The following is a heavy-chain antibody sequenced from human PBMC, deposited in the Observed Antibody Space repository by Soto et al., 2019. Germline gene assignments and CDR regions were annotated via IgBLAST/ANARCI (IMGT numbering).Heavy chain of an antibody. D-gene: IGHD7-27*01. V-gene: IGHV3-23*01. CDR1: GFTFSSYA. CDR3: AKGLTGGSYYFDY. J-gene: IGHJ4*02. Sequence: GGSLKLSCAASGFTFSSYAMSWVRQAPGKGLEWVSAISGSGGSTYYADSVKGRFTISRDNSKNTLYLQMNSLRAEDTAVYYCAKGLTGGSYYFDYWGQGTLVTVSS. CDR2: ISGSGGST.